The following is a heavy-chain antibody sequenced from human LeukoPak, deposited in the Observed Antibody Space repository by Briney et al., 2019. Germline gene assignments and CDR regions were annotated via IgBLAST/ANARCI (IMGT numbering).Heavy chain of an antibody. V-gene: IGHV3-7*01. J-gene: IGHJ5*02. CDR2: IKQDGSEK. CDR1: GFTFSSYW. CDR3: ARHPDYYGSGSPSFDP. D-gene: IGHD3-10*01. Sequence: PGGSLRLSXAASGFTFSSYWMSWVRQAPGKGLEWVANIKQDGSEKYYVDSVKGRFTISRDNAKNSLYLQMNSLRAEDTAVYYCARHPDYYGSGSPSFDPWGQGTLVTVSS.